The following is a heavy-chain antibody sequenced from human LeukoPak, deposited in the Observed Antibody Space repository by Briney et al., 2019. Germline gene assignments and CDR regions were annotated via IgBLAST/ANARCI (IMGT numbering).Heavy chain of an antibody. CDR1: GGSFSGYY. D-gene: IGHD6-13*01. V-gene: IGHV4-34*01. Sequence: SETLSLTCAVYGGSFSGYYWSWIRQPPGKGLEWIGEINHSGSTNYNPSLKSRVTISVDTSKNQFSLKLSSVTAADTAVYYCARGGEEAAAAGTNCFDYWGQGTLVTVST. CDR2: INHSGST. CDR3: ARGGEEAAAAGTNCFDY. J-gene: IGHJ4*02.